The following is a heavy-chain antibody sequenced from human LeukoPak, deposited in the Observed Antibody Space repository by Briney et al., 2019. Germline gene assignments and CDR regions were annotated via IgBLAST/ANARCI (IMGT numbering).Heavy chain of an antibody. CDR3: AKAGAVVVVAAKYFDY. CDR1: GFTFSSYA. V-gene: IGHV3-23*01. J-gene: IGHJ4*02. D-gene: IGHD2-15*01. CDR2: ISGSGGST. Sequence: GGSLRLSCAASGFTFSSYAMSWVRQTPGKGLEWVSAISGSGGSTYYADSVKGRFTISRDNSKNTLYLQMNSLRAEDTAVYYCAKAGAVVVVAAKYFDYWGQGTLVTVSS.